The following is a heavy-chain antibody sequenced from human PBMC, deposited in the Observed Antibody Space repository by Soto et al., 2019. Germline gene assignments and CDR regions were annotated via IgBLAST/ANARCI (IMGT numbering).Heavy chain of an antibody. J-gene: IGHJ6*02. V-gene: IGHV3-30-3*01. CDR2: ISYDGSNK. D-gene: IGHD3-10*01. CDR3: ARDLMLLWFGDPQRAYYYYYGMDV. Sequence: QVQLVESGGGGVQPGRSLRLSCAASGFTFSSYAMHWVRQAPGKGLEWVAVISYDGSNKYYADSVKGRFTISRDNSKNTLYLQMNSLRAEDTAVYYCARDLMLLWFGDPQRAYYYYYGMDVWGQGTTVTVSS. CDR1: GFTFSSYA.